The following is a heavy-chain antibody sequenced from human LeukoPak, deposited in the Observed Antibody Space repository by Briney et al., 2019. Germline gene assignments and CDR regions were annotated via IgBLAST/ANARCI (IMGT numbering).Heavy chain of an antibody. CDR2: IYSGGST. CDR1: GFPLSSNY. J-gene: IGHJ4*02. V-gene: IGHV3-53*01. CDR3: AGRYCSGSNCYLRTEY. Sequence: PGGSLSLSCAASGFPLSSNYMSWVRQAPGKGLEWVSVIYSGGSTSYADSVKGRFTISRDNSKSTLYLQMNSLRAEDTAVYYCAGRYCSGSNCYLRTEYWGQGTLVTVSS. D-gene: IGHD2-15*01.